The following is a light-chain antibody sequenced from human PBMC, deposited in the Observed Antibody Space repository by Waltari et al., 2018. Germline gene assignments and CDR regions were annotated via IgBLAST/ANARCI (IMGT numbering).Light chain of an antibody. Sequence: SSELTQDPAASVALRQTVRITCQGDRLSRYYASWYQQRHGRPPILVLYGQNHRPSGIPDRFSGSISGNTASLTITGAQAEDEADYYCHSRDTSSTRVFGGGTRLTV. CDR2: GQN. J-gene: IGLJ2*01. V-gene: IGLV3-19*01. CDR3: HSRDTSSTRV. CDR1: RLSRYY.